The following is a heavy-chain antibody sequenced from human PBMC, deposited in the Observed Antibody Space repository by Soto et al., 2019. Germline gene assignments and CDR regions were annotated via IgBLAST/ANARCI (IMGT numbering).Heavy chain of an antibody. D-gene: IGHD2-8*01. J-gene: IGHJ4*02. Sequence: GGSLRLSCAASGFSFTNFAMSWVRQAPGKGLEWVAGIGASGDITWYADSVKGRLSISRDNSKNTLYLQLNSLRFEDTAVYYCARYCNNSDCRHLYYFDYWGLGTLVTV. CDR2: IGASGDIT. V-gene: IGHV3-23*01. CDR1: GFSFTNFA. CDR3: ARYCNNSDCRHLYYFDY.